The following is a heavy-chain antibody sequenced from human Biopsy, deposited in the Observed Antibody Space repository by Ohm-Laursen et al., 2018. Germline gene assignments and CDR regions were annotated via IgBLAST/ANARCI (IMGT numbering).Heavy chain of an antibody. V-gene: IGHV4-59*01. CDR3: ARLFRLDDYWNDDPPDGFDV. CDR1: GVSITAYY. CDR2: IHHSGST. J-gene: IGHJ3*01. D-gene: IGHD3-3*01. Sequence: GTLSLTCTVSGVSITAYYWSWIRQPPGKGLECIGNIHHSGSTNYNPSLKSRLTISVDTSKNQFSLQLTSVTAADTAMFFCARLFRLDDYWNDDPPDGFDVWGQGTMVTVSS.